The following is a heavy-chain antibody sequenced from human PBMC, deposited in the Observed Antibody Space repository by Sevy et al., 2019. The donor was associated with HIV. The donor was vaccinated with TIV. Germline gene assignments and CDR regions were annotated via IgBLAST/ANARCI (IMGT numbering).Heavy chain of an antibody. CDR3: ARVGGSYPPGAFDI. CDR2: IKQDGSEK. D-gene: IGHD1-26*01. CDR1: GFTFSSYW. J-gene: IGHJ3*02. Sequence: GGSLRLSCAASGFTFSSYWMSWVRQAPGQGLEWVANIKQDGSEKYYVDSVKGRFTISRDNAKNSLYLQMNSLRAEDTAVYYCARVGGSYPPGAFDIWGQGTMVTVSS. V-gene: IGHV3-7*01.